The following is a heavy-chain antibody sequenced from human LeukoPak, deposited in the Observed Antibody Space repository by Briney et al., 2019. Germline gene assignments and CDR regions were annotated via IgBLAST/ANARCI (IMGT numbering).Heavy chain of an antibody. D-gene: IGHD1-1*01. J-gene: IGHJ2*01. Sequence: GGSLRLSCAASGFTFSNAWMSWVRQAPGKGLEWVSILSGSGGATYYADSVKGRFTISRDNSENTLFLQMNNLGAEDTALYYCAKKRVITTPDATDWYFDLWGRGTLVTVSS. CDR2: LSGSGGAT. CDR1: GFTFSNAW. V-gene: IGHV3-23*01. CDR3: AKKRVITTPDATDWYFDL.